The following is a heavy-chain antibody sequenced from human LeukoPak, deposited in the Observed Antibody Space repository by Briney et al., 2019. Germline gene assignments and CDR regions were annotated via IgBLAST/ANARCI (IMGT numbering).Heavy chain of an antibody. Sequence: GESLKISGKGSGYSFTDYWIGWVRQMPGRGLEWMGIIYPSDSDTRYSPSFQGQVTVSADKSISTAYLQWSSLKASDTAMYFCARGDSSGTTEYFQHWGQGTLVTVSS. D-gene: IGHD3-22*01. CDR3: ARGDSSGTTEYFQH. CDR2: IYPSDSDT. CDR1: GYSFTDYW. J-gene: IGHJ1*01. V-gene: IGHV5-51*01.